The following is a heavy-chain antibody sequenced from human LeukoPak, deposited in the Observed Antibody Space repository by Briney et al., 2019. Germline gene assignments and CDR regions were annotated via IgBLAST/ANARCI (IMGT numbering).Heavy chain of an antibody. CDR1: GFSVSNNF. Sequence: GGSLRLSCAASGFSVSNNFMNWVRQAPGKGLEWVSVIYSDGSTYDADSVRGRFTISRDKSKNTLYLQMNSLRAEDTAVYYCARDFDGGSTGFDCWGQGTLVTVSS. J-gene: IGHJ4*02. D-gene: IGHD3-9*01. V-gene: IGHV3-53*01. CDR3: ARDFDGGSTGFDC. CDR2: IYSDGST.